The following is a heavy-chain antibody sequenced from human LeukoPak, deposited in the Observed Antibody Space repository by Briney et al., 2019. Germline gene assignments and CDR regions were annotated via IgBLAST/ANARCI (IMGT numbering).Heavy chain of an antibody. CDR1: GGSISSYY. J-gene: IGHJ4*02. Sequence: SETLSLTCTVSGGSISSYYWSWIRQPPGKGLEWIGEINHSGSTNYNPSLKSRVTISVDTSKNQFSLKLSSVTAADTAVYYCARGRRSGSLGYCSGGSCYKKVGLDYWGQGTLVTVSS. CDR3: ARGRRSGSLGYCSGGSCYKKVGLDY. V-gene: IGHV4-34*01. D-gene: IGHD2-15*01. CDR2: INHSGST.